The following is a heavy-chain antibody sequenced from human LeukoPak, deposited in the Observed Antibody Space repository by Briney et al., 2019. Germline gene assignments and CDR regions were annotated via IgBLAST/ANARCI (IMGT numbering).Heavy chain of an antibody. CDR3: ASADIVVVPAAIDYYYYGMDV. Sequence: EASVKVSCKASGYTFTSYDINWVRQATGQGLEWMGWMNPNSSNTGYAQKFQGRVTMTRNTSISTTYMELSSLRSEDTAVYYCASADIVVVPAAIDYYYYGMDVWGQGTTVTVSS. CDR1: GYTFTSYD. D-gene: IGHD2-2*01. J-gene: IGHJ6*02. V-gene: IGHV1-8*01. CDR2: MNPNSSNT.